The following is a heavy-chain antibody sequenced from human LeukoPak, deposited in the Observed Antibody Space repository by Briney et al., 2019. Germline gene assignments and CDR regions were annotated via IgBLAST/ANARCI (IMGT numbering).Heavy chain of an antibody. D-gene: IGHD3-10*01. J-gene: IGHJ6*03. CDR3: ARAQGSGRYYYYYMDV. CDR1: GGSISSGTYY. CDR2: IYHSGST. V-gene: IGHV4-39*07. Sequence: SETLSLTCTVSGGSISSGTYYWGWIRQPPGTGLEWIGSIYHSGSTYYNPSLKSRVTISVDTSKNQFSLKLSSVTAADTAVYYCARAQGSGRYYYYYMDVWGKGTTVTISS.